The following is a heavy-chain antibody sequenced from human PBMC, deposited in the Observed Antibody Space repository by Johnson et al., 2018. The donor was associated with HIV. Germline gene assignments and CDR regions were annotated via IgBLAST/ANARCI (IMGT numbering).Heavy chain of an antibody. CDR1: GFTFSSYT. Sequence: QVQLVESGGGVVQPGRSLRLSCAASGFTFSSYTIHWVRQAPGKGLEWVAFISYDGSNKYYADSVKGRFTISRDNSKNTLYLKMNSLKVEDTAVYYCARDKGSWFDDAFDIWGQGTMVTVSS. CDR3: ARDKGSWFDDAFDI. V-gene: IGHV3-30*04. CDR2: ISYDGSNK. J-gene: IGHJ3*02. D-gene: IGHD6-13*01.